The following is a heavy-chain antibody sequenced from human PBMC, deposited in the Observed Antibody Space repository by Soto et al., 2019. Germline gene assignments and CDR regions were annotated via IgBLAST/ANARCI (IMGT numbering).Heavy chain of an antibody. Sequence: PSETLSLTCSVSDVSITCDYWWSWVRRPPGKGLEWIGEIFRSGATNYGPSLKSRVTMSMDMTKNQFSLSLNSLTAADTAIYYCARIPFAYYALDGWGQGTKVTVAS. D-gene: IGHD3-3*01. CDR3: ARIPFAYYALDG. V-gene: IGHV4-4*02. J-gene: IGHJ6*02. CDR2: IFRSGAT. CDR1: DVSITCDYW.